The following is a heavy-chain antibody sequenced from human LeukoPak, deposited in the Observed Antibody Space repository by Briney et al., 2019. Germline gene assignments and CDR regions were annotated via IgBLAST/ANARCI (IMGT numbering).Heavy chain of an antibody. Sequence: GGSLRLSCAASGFTFNNYGMHWVRQAPGKGLEWVAVKSYDGRNIHYPDSVKGRFTISRDISTDTLWLQMDSLRTEDTAVYYCAKGPLRGTAAAIDYWGQGTLVTVSS. CDR3: AKGPLRGTAAAIDY. CDR2: KSYDGRNI. D-gene: IGHD2-2*01. V-gene: IGHV3-30*18. CDR1: GFTFNNYG. J-gene: IGHJ4*02.